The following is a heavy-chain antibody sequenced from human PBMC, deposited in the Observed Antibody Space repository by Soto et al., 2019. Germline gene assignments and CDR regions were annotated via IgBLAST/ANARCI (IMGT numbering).Heavy chain of an antibody. V-gene: IGHV4-30-4*01. CDR1: GGSISSGEYY. J-gene: IGHJ6*02. D-gene: IGHD3-3*01. CDR3: ARTSLFGPSNDYYGMGV. Sequence: PSETLSLTCTVSGGSISSGEYYWTWIRQPPGKGLEWIGYISYSGSTHYSPSLKSRVSITVDTSKNQFSLNLASVSAEDTAVYYCARTSLFGPSNDYYGMGVWGLGTTVIVSS. CDR2: ISYSGST.